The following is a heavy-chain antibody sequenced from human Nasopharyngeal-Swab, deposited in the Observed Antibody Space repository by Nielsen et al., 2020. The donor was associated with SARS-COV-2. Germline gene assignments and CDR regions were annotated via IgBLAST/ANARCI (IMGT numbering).Heavy chain of an antibody. CDR1: GFPFSDYY. Sequence: GEFLKISCAASGFPFSDYYMSWIRQAPGKGLEWVSYISSSVSIRYYADSVKGRFTISRDNAKNSLYLQMDSLRAEDTAVYYCARNTDYYDSSGYQDYWGQGTLVTVSS. CDR2: ISSSVSIR. J-gene: IGHJ4*02. V-gene: IGHV3-11*04. D-gene: IGHD3-22*01. CDR3: ARNTDYYDSSGYQDY.